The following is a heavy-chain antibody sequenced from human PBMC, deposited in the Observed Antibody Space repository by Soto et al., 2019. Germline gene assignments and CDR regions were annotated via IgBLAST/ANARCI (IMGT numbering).Heavy chain of an antibody. J-gene: IGHJ6*02. CDR3: ARDVWNSGRRPYYYYGMDV. CDR1: GFTSSDYW. V-gene: IGHV3-7*01. D-gene: IGHD1-1*01. Sequence: GGSLRLSCAASGFTSSDYWMTWVRQAPGKGLEWVANIKNDGSEKYYVDSVKGRFTVSRDNAKNSLYLQMNSLRADDTAVYYCARDVWNSGRRPYYYYGMDVWGQGNTVTVSS. CDR2: IKNDGSEK.